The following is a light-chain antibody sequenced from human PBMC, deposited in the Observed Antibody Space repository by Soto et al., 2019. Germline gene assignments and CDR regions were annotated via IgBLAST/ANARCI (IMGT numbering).Light chain of an antibody. J-gene: IGKJ1*01. Sequence: DIQMTQSPSSLSASVGVRVTITCRASQGISNYLAWYQQKPGKVPKLLIYAAATLQSGDPSRFSGSGSGTDFTLTISSLQPEDVATYYCQRYNSAPWTFGQGTKVEIK. CDR2: AAA. CDR3: QRYNSAPWT. V-gene: IGKV1-27*01. CDR1: QGISNY.